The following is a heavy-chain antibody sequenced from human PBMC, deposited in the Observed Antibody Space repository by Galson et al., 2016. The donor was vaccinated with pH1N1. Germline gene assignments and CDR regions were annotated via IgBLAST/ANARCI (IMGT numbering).Heavy chain of an antibody. D-gene: IGHD1-7*01. CDR1: GFTLSRYP. V-gene: IGHV3-23*05. J-gene: IGHJ6*02. CDR3: ANVDWNYPGGV. CDR2: LHNGNT. Sequence: LRLSCAASGFTLSRYPISWVRQAPGKGLEWVSALHNGNTYNAESVKGRFTISRDNSKNTLYLHMNTLRVEDTAVYYCANVDWNYPGGVWGQGTTVTVSS.